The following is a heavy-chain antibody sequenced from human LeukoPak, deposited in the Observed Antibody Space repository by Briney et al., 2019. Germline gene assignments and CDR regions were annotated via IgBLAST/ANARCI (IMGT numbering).Heavy chain of an antibody. J-gene: IGHJ4*02. CDR2: ISGSGGST. V-gene: IGHV3-23*01. D-gene: IGHD2-2*02. CDR1: GFTFSSYA. Sequence: GGSLRLSCAASGFTFSSYAMSWVRQAPGKGLEWVSAISGSGGSTYYADSVKGRFTISRDNSKNTLYLQMNSLRAEDTAVYYCAKVKDIVVVPAAIRGSSFDYWGQGTLVTVSS. CDR3: AKVKDIVVVPAAIRGSSFDY.